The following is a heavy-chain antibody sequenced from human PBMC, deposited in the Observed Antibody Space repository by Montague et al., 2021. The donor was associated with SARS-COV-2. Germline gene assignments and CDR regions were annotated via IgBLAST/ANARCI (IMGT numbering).Heavy chain of an antibody. CDR3: AKDLFCSGGDCHFYGMDL. CDR2: ISGSGDKT. Sequence: SLRLSCAASGFTFSTYAMSWVRRAPGMGLEWVSAISGSGDKTYYADSVKGRFTISRDNSKNTVSLQMNSLRVEDTAVYYCAKDLFCSGGDCHFYGMDLWGQGTTVTVSS. D-gene: IGHD2-21*02. V-gene: IGHV3-23*01. J-gene: IGHJ6*02. CDR1: GFTFSTYA.